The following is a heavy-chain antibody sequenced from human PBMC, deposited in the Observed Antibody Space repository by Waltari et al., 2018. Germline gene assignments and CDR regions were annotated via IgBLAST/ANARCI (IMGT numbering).Heavy chain of an antibody. Sequence: QVQLVESGGGVVQPGRSLRLSCAASGFTFSSYAMHWVRQAPGTGLEWVAVISYDGSNKYYADSVKGRFTISRDNSKNTLYLQMNSLRAEDTAVYYCARDSIMITFGGVIVIPGGDFDYWGQGTLVTVSS. CDR3: ARDSIMITFGGVIVIPGGDFDY. CDR2: ISYDGSNK. J-gene: IGHJ4*02. D-gene: IGHD3-16*02. V-gene: IGHV3-30*01. CDR1: GFTFSSYA.